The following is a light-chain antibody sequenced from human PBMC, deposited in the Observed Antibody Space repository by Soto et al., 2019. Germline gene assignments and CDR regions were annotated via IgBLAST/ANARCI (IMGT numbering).Light chain of an antibody. J-gene: IGKJ1*01. Sequence: AIPMTQSPSSLSASVGDRVTITCRASQDIRTELGWYQQKPGKAPRLLIYGTFSLQSGVPSRFSGSGSGTDFTLTISSLPPDDFATYYCLQDFKYPRTFGQGTKVEVK. CDR1: QDIRTE. V-gene: IGKV1-6*01. CDR2: GTF. CDR3: LQDFKYPRT.